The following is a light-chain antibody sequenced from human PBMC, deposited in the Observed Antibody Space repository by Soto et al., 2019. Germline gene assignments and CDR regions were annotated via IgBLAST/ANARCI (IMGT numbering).Light chain of an antibody. CDR1: ESVTNSY. V-gene: IGKV3-20*01. CDR2: GAS. Sequence: EIVLTQSPGTLSLSPGEGATVSCRASESVTNSYLAWYQQKPGQAPRLLIYGASTRASGVPVRFSGSGSGTDFTLTISRLEPEDFAVYFCQQYSSSPPITFGQGTRPEMK. CDR3: QQYSSSPPIT. J-gene: IGKJ5*01.